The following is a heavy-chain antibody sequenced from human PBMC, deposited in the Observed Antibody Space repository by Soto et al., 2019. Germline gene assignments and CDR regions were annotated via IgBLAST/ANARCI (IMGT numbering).Heavy chain of an antibody. D-gene: IGHD3-3*01. Sequence: GASVKVSCKASGYTFTSYYMHWVRQAPGQGLEWMGIINPSGGSTSYAQKFQGRVTMTRDTSTSTVYMELSSLRSEDTAVYYCVRMGTYYDFWSGYYTGNNWFDPWGQGTLVTVSS. CDR1: GYTFTSYY. CDR2: INPSGGST. CDR3: VRMGTYYDFWSGYYTGNNWFDP. V-gene: IGHV1-46*01. J-gene: IGHJ5*02.